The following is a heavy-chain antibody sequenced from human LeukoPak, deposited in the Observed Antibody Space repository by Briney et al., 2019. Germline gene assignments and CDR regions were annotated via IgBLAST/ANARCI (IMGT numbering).Heavy chain of an antibody. J-gene: IGHJ6*02. CDR2: INPNSGGT. V-gene: IGHV1-2*02. D-gene: IGHD3-10*01. CDR1: GYTFTGYY. Sequence: ASVKVSCKASGYTFTGYYMHWVRQAPGQGLEWMGWINPNSGGTNYAQKFQGRVTMTRDTSISTAYMELSRLRSDDTAVYYCARDCYYGDDRNGMDVCGQGTTVTVSS. CDR3: ARDCYYGDDRNGMDV.